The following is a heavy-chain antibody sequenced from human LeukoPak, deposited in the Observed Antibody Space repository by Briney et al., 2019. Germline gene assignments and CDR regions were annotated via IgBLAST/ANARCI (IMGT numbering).Heavy chain of an antibody. CDR2: ISGSGGST. J-gene: IGHJ4*02. D-gene: IGHD3-3*01. CDR3: AKDYAIFGVVIPFDY. V-gene: IGHV3-23*01. CDR1: GFTFSSYA. Sequence: GGSLRLSCAASGFTFSSYAMSWVRQAPGKGLEWVSAISGSGGSTYYADSVKGRFTISRDNSKNTLYLQMNGLRAEDTAVYYCAKDYAIFGVVIPFDYWGQGTLVTVSS.